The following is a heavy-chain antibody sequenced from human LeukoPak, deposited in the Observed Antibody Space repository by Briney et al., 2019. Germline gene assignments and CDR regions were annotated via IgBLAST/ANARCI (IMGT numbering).Heavy chain of an antibody. V-gene: IGHV4-4*02. CDR3: ATDLLQSGWFDY. Sequence: PSETLSLTRAVSGGSISSSNWWSWVRQPPGKGLEWIGEIYHSGSTNYNPSLKSRVTISVDKSKNQFSLKLSSVTAADTAVYYCATDLLQSGWFDYWGQGTLVTVSS. CDR2: IYHSGST. CDR1: GGSISSSNW. J-gene: IGHJ4*02. D-gene: IGHD6-19*01.